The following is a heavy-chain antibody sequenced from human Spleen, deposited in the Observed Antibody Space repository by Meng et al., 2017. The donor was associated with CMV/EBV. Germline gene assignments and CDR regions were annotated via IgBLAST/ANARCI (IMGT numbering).Heavy chain of an antibody. CDR1: GYIFTSYY. Sequence: ASVKVSCKASGYIFTSYYIHWVRQAPGQGLEWMGWISAYNGNTNYAQKLQGRVTMTTDTSTSTAYMELRSLRSDDTAVYYCARGKYYGGNSCFDYWGQGTLVTVSS. CDR3: ARGKYYGGNSCFDY. J-gene: IGHJ4*02. V-gene: IGHV1-18*04. D-gene: IGHD4-23*01. CDR2: ISAYNGNT.